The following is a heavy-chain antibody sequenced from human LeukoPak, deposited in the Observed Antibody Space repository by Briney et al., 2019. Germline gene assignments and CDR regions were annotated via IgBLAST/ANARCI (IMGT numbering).Heavy chain of an antibody. CDR2: IYYSGST. CDR3: ARVGTISSYYFDY. J-gene: IGHJ4*02. Sequence: TLSLTCTVSGGSISSGGYYWSWISQHPGKGLEWIGYIYYSGSTYYNPSLKSRVTISVDTSKNQFSLKLSSVTAADTAVYYCARVGTISSYYFDYWGQGTLVTVSS. D-gene: IGHD4/OR15-4a*01. V-gene: IGHV4-31*03. CDR1: GGSISSGGYY.